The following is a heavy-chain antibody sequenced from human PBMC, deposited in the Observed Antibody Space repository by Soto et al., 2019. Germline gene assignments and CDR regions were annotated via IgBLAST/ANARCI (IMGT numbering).Heavy chain of an antibody. CDR1: GFTVSNTY. V-gene: IGHV3-66*01. CDR2: IYSDGRT. J-gene: IGHJ4*02. CDR3: TRDPVDSTDFGY. Sequence: PGGSLRLSCAASGFTVSNTYLSWVRQAPGKGLEWASVIYSDGRTYYADSVKGRFTISRDHSKNTLYLQMNSLRAEDTAVYYCTRDPVDSTDFGYWGQGTLVTVSS. D-gene: IGHD2-15*01.